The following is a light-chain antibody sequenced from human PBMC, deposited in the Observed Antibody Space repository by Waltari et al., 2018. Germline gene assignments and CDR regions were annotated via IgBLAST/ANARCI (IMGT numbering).Light chain of an antibody. CDR1: QSVSRH. CDR3: QQYNNWPPWT. Sequence: EIVMTQPPATLSVSTGERAHLSCRASQSVSRHFAWYHQKPGQAPRLLMYGASTRATGIPARFSGSGSGTEFTLTISSLQSEDFAVYYCQQYNNWPPWTFGQGTKVEIK. J-gene: IGKJ1*01. V-gene: IGKV3-15*01. CDR2: GAS.